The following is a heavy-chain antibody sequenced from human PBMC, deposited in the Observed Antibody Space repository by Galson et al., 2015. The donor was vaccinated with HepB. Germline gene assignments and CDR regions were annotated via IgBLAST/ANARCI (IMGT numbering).Heavy chain of an antibody. CDR1: GFTFSSYS. V-gene: IGHV3-21*01. J-gene: IGHJ6*02. Sequence: SLRLSCAASGFTFSSYSMNWVRQAPGKGLEWVSSISSSSSYIYYADSVKGRFTISRDNAKNSLYLQMNSLRAEDTAVYYCARDGGIRNYAVSPQIEYYYYYYGMDVWGQGTTVTVSS. CDR3: ARDGGIRNYAVSPQIEYYYYYYGMDV. D-gene: IGHD1-7*01. CDR2: ISSSSSYI.